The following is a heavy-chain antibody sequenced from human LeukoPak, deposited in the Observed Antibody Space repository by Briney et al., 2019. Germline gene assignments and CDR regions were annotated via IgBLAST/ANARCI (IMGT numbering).Heavy chain of an antibody. J-gene: IGHJ4*02. CDR2: INPSGGST. CDR1: GYTFTSYY. D-gene: IGHD3-22*01. V-gene: IGHV1-46*01. CDR3: ARAGELSADYYDSSGYGDY. Sequence: ASVNVSCKASGYTFTSYYMHWVRQAPGQGLEWMGIINPSGGSTSYAQKFQGRVTMTRDTSTSTVYMELSSLRSEDTAVYYCARAGELSADYYDSSGYGDYWGQGTLVTVSS.